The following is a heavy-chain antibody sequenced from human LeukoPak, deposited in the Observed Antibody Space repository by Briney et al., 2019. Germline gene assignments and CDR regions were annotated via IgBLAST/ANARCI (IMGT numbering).Heavy chain of an antibody. CDR2: IYFSGTI. D-gene: IGHD2-8*01. J-gene: IGHJ3*01. V-gene: IGHV4-39*02. CDR1: GDSIRSASYY. CDR3: ARLMSDPNSFDF. Sequence: PSETLSLTCTVSGDSIRSASYYWAWIRHPPGQGLEWHGTIYFSGTISYNSSLKSRVTISVATSKNHGFLTGTSVTATDTAMFSCARLMSDPNSFDFWGQGTMVTVSS.